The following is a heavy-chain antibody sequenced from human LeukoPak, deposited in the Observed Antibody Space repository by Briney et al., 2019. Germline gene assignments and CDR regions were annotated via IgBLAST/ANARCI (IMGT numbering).Heavy chain of an antibody. J-gene: IGHJ6*02. V-gene: IGHV4-59*01. CDR3: ARVPYSRVLNYYYGMDV. CDR1: GGSISSYY. Sequence: PSETLSLTCTVSGGSISSYYWSWIRQPPGKGLEWIGYIYYSGSTNYNPSLKSRVTISVDTSKNQFSLKLSSVTAADTAVYYCARVPYSRVLNYYYGMDVWGQGATVTVSS. CDR2: IYYSGST. D-gene: IGHD2-15*01.